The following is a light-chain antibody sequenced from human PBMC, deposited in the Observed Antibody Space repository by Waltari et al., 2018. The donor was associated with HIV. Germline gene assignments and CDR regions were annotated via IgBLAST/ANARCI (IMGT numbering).Light chain of an antibody. CDR3: QSYDISLSGWV. V-gene: IGLV1-40*01. Sequence: SVLTQPPSVSRARGQRVTISCTRCSSSIGAGYSLPWYQQIPGTAPKVLIYSNTYRPSGVPDRFSGSKSGSSASLLSTGLHAEDDADYYCQSYDISLSGWVFGGGTKLTVL. CDR1: SSSIGAGYS. J-gene: IGLJ3*02. CDR2: SNT.